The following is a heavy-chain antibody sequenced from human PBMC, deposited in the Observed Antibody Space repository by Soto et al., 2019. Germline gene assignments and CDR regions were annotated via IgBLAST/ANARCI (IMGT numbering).Heavy chain of an antibody. J-gene: IGHJ6*03. D-gene: IGHD1-26*01. V-gene: IGHV1-18*01. CDR2: ISASNGDS. CDR1: GYNFIDYV. Sequence: QVQLVQSGAEVKKPGASVRVACKTSGYNFIDYVISWVRQAPGQGLEWMGWISASNGDSNFAQKVQGRVTMTTDTSTSTVYMELRSLRSDDSAVYFCARAATTTEKYYYYMDVWGKGTTVTVSS. CDR3: ARAATTTEKYYYYMDV.